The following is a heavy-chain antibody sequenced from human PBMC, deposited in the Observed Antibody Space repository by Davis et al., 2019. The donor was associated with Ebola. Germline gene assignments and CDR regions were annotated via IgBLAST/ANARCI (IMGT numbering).Heavy chain of an antibody. D-gene: IGHD2-15*01. CDR3: AREIVVVVAATGYYYYGMDV. J-gene: IGHJ6*04. CDR2: INAGNGNT. Sequence: AASVKVSCKASGYTFTSYAMHWVRQAPGQRLEWMGWINAGNGNTKYSQKFQGRVTITRDTSTSTVYMELSSLRSEDTAVYYCAREIVVVVAATGYYYYGMDVWGKGTTVTVSS. CDR1: GYTFTSYA. V-gene: IGHV1-3*01.